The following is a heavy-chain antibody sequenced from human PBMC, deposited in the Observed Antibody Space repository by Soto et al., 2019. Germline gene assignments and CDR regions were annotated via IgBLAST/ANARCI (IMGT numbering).Heavy chain of an antibody. J-gene: IGHJ4*02. Sequence: QITLKESGPTLVKPTQTLTLTCTFSGFSLGTSGVGVGWNRQPPGKALEWLALIYWDDDKRYSPSLKSRLTITKDPSKNQVVLAMTNMDPVDTATYYCARMYYYGSGSYYNGFDYWGQGTLVTVSS. CDR2: IYWDDDK. CDR1: GFSLGTSGVG. CDR3: ARMYYYGSGSYYNGFDY. D-gene: IGHD3-10*01. V-gene: IGHV2-5*02.